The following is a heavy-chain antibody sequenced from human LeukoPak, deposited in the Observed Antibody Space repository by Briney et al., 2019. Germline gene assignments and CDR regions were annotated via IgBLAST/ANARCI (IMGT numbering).Heavy chain of an antibody. J-gene: IGHJ3*01. CDR1: GFSFSSYA. Sequence: GGSLRLSCAASGFSFSSYAMYWVRQVPGKGLEYVSAIGKNGVSRYYANSVRGRFTISRDNSKNTLYLQMGSLRADDMAVYYCARDWHFDLWGQGTVVTVSS. V-gene: IGHV3-64*01. CDR2: IGKNGVSR. CDR3: ARDWHFDL.